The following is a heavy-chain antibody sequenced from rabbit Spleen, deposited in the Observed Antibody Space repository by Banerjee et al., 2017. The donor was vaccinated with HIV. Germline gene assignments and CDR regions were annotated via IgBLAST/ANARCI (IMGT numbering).Heavy chain of an antibody. CDR3: ARDSSSSFSSYGMDL. V-gene: IGHV1S40*01. Sequence: QSLEESGGDLVKPGASLTPTCTASGVSFSSSSYMCWVRQAPGKGLEWIACIDAGSSGFTYFASWAKGRFTCSKTSSTTATLQMTRLTVADTATYFCARDSSSSFSSYGMDLWGQGTLVTVS. D-gene: IGHD1-1*01. J-gene: IGHJ6*01. CDR1: GVSFSSSSY. CDR2: IDAGSSGFT.